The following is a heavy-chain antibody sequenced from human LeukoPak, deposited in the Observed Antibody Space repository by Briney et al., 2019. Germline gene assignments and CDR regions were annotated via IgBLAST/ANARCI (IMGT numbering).Heavy chain of an antibody. CDR1: GFTFSNAW. D-gene: IGHD2-2*01. J-gene: IGHJ6*02. CDR3: ARGGLGCSSTSCYPYYYGMDV. V-gene: IGHV3-7*01. CDR2: IKQGGSEK. Sequence: GGSLRLSCAASGFTFSNAWMNWVRQAPGKGLEWVANIKQGGSEKYYVDSVKGRFTISRDNAKNSLYLQMNSLRAEDTAVYYCARGGLGCSSTSCYPYYYGMDVWGQGTTVTVSS.